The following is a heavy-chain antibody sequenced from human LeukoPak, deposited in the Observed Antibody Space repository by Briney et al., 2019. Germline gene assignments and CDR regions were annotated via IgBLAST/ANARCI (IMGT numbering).Heavy chain of an antibody. Sequence: ASVKVSCKASGYTFTGYYMHWVRQAPAQGLEWMGWINPNSGGTNYAQKFQGRVTMTRDTSISTAYMELSRLRSGDTAVYYCAREGGHFTIFGVVTHDAFDIWGQGTMVTVSS. CDR2: INPNSGGT. CDR3: AREGGHFTIFGVVTHDAFDI. V-gene: IGHV1-2*02. D-gene: IGHD3-3*01. CDR1: GYTFTGYY. J-gene: IGHJ3*02.